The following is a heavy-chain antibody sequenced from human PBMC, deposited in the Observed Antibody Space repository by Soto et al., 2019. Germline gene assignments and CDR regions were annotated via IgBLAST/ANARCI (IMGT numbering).Heavy chain of an antibody. D-gene: IGHD3-10*01. CDR1: GYTFTGYY. Sequence: GASVKVSCKASGYTFTGYYMHWVRQAPGQGLEWMGWISAYNGNTNYAQKLQGRVTMTTDTSTSTAYMELRSLRSDDTAVYYCARDGPMDRAFDIWRQGTMVTVSS. CDR3: ARDGPMDRAFDI. V-gene: IGHV1-18*04. CDR2: ISAYNGNT. J-gene: IGHJ3*02.